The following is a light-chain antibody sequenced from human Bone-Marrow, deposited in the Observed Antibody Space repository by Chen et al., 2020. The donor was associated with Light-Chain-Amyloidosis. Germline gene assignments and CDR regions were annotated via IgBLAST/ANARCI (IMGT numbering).Light chain of an antibody. CDR3: QQYGSSLWT. J-gene: IGKJ1*01. CDR2: GAT. CDR1: QSVSHSY. Sequence: EIVLAQSPGTLSLSPGEGATLSCRASQSVSHSYLAWYQQKPGQAPRLLIYGATSRAAGIPDRFSGSGSGTDFTLTIRRLEPEDVAVYYCQQYGSSLWTFGQGTKVELK. V-gene: IGKV3-20*01.